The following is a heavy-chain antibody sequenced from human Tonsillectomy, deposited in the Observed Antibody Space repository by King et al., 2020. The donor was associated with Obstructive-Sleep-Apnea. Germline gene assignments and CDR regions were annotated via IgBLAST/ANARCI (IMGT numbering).Heavy chain of an antibody. J-gene: IGHJ4*02. V-gene: IGHV5-51*01. Sequence: QLVQSGVEVKKPGESLKISCKGSGYRFSSYWIGWVRQMPGKGLEWMGIIFPGDSDTRYSPSFQGQVTIPAAKSITTAYLQWSTLKASDTAMYYCARLHRDSSSFDDWGQGTLVTVSS. D-gene: IGHD6-13*01. CDR1: GYRFSSYW. CDR2: IFPGDSDT. CDR3: ARLHRDSSSFDD.